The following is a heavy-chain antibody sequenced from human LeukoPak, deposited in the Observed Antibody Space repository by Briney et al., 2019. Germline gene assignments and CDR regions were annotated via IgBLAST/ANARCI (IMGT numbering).Heavy chain of an antibody. CDR3: AKPYSSGWYGAGDYFDY. Sequence: PGGSLRLSCAASGFTLSSYAMSWVRQAPGKGLEWVSAISGSGGSTYYADSGKGRFTISRDNSKNTLYLQMNSLRAEDTAVYYCAKPYSSGWYGAGDYFDYWGQGTLVTVSS. CDR1: GFTLSSYA. J-gene: IGHJ4*02. V-gene: IGHV3-23*01. D-gene: IGHD6-19*01. CDR2: ISGSGGST.